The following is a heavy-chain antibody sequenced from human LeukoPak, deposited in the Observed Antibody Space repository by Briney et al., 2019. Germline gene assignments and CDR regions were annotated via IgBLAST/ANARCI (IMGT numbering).Heavy chain of an antibody. CDR1: GFTFSSYG. CDR2: ISYDGSNQ. D-gene: IGHD1-26*01. CDR3: AKAPVGGTFAFSLSDY. J-gene: IGHJ4*02. Sequence: PGGSLRLSCAASGFTFSSYGMHWVRQAPGRGLEWVAVISYDGSNQYYADSVKGRFTISRDNSKNTLYLQMNSLRAEDTAVYYCAKAPVGGTFAFSLSDYWGQGTLVTVSS. V-gene: IGHV3-30*18.